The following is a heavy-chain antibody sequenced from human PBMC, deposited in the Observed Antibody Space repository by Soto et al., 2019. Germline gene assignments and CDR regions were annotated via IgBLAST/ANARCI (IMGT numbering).Heavy chain of an antibody. V-gene: IGHV3-53*01. Sequence: GGSLRLSCAASGFTVSSNYMSWVRQAPGKGLEWVSVIYSGGSIYYADSVKGRFTISRDNPKNTLYLQMNSLRAEDTAVYYCARGHVDTAMVSDYWGQGTLVTVSS. CDR3: ARGHVDTAMVSDY. D-gene: IGHD5-18*01. J-gene: IGHJ4*02. CDR1: GFTVSSNY. CDR2: IYSGGSI.